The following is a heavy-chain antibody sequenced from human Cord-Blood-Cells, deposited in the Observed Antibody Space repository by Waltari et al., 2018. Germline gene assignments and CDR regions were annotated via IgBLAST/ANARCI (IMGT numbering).Heavy chain of an antibody. D-gene: IGHD5-18*01. J-gene: IGHJ4*02. CDR1: GYTFTCYD. Sequence: QVQLVQSGAEVKTPGASVKAPCKAFGYTFTCYDINLVRQATGQGLEWMGGMNPNSGNTGYAQKFQGRVTMTRNTSISTAYMGLSSLRSEDTAVYYCARAIPRSASDYWGQGTLVTVSS. V-gene: IGHV1-8*01. CDR2: MNPNSGNT. CDR3: ARAIPRSASDY.